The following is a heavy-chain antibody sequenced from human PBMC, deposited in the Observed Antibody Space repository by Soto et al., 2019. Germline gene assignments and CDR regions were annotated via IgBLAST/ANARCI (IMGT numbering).Heavy chain of an antibody. CDR3: ARGGSIAAAVVDY. Sequence: QVQLQESGPGLVKPSETLSLTCTVSGGSVSSGSHYWSWIRQPPGKGLEWIGYIYHTGSTNYNPSLTSRVTMSVDTSKHQFSLKLNSVTAADTAVYYCARGGSIAAAVVDYWGQGTLVTVSS. D-gene: IGHD6-13*01. J-gene: IGHJ4*02. CDR1: GGSVSSGSHY. V-gene: IGHV4-61*01. CDR2: IYHTGST.